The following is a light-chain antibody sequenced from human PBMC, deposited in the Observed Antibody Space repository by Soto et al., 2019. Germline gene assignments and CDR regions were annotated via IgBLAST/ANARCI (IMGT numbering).Light chain of an antibody. V-gene: IGKV3D-15*01. CDR2: GAS. CDR3: QQYSDWPPLT. Sequence: EIALTQSPATLSVSPGERATLSCRASQSVSTKLAWYQQKFGQAPRLLIYGASTRATGIPARFSGSGSGTDFTLTISSLQSEDSAVYYCQQYSDWPPLTFGQGTKVEIK. J-gene: IGKJ1*01. CDR1: QSVSTK.